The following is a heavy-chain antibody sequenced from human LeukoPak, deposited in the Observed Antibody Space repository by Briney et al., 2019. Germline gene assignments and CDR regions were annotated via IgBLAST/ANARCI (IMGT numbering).Heavy chain of an antibody. CDR3: APHLSVVVPGAQYGMDV. D-gene: IGHD2-2*01. CDR2: INSDGSST. Sequence: GGSLRLSCGAPGFTFSSFWMHWVRQGPGKGLVWVSRINSDGSSTSYADSVKGRFTISRDNAKNMLYLQMNSLRAEDTAVYYCAPHLSVVVPGAQYGMDVWGQGTTVTVSS. J-gene: IGHJ6*02. CDR1: GFTFSSFW. V-gene: IGHV3-74*01.